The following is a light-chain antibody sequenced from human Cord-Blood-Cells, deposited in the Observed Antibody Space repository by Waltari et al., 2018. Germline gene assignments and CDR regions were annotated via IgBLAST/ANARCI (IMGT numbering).Light chain of an antibody. CDR1: QGSRNE. V-gene: IGKV1-17*01. CDR3: LQHNSYPWT. J-gene: IGKJ1*01. Sequence: DIQMTQPPSSLSASVSDRVTITCPASQGSRNELGWYHQKPGKARKRLTYAASSSESRVPSRFSGSGSGTEFTLTISSLQPEDFATYYCLQHNSYPWTFGQWTKVEIK. CDR2: AAS.